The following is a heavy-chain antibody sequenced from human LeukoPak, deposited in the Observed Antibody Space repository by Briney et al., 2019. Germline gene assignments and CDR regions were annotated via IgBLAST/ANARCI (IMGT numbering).Heavy chain of an antibody. CDR1: GGTISSYA. CDR3: ARAGVSPMVATAGWFDP. D-gene: IGHD5-12*01. V-gene: IGHV1-69*04. CDR2: IIPILGIA. Sequence: ASVKVSCKASGGTISSYAISWVRQAPGQGLEWMGRIIPILGIANYAQKFQGRVTITADKSTSTAYMELSSLRSEDTAVYYCARAGVSPMVATAGWFDPWGQGTLVTVSS. J-gene: IGHJ5*02.